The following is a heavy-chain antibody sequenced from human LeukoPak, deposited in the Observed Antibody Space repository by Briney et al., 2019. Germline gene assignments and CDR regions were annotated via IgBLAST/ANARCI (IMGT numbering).Heavy chain of an antibody. J-gene: IGHJ4*02. CDR2: IIPIFGTA. CDR3: ARPYDSSGYYYY. CDR1: GGTFSSYA. D-gene: IGHD3-22*01. V-gene: IGHV1-69*01. Sequence: SVTVSCMASGGTFSSYAISWVRHAPGQGLEWMGVIIPIFGTANYAQKFQGRVTITADECTSTVYMELSSLRSEDPAVYYCARPYDSSGYYYYWGQGTLVTVSS.